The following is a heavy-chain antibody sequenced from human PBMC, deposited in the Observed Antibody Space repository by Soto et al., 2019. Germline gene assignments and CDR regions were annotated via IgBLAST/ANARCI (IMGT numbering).Heavy chain of an antibody. CDR3: SKEPEVPGRGLDY. Sequence: GGSLRLSCAASGFTFRAFAMAWVRQAPGKGLDWVSTINGDGRSTFYADSVKGRFTISRDNSKNTLYLEMNSLRVEDTAVYFWSKEPEVPGRGLDYWGQGTLVTVSS. V-gene: IGHV3-23*01. CDR1: GFTFRAFA. CDR2: INGDGRST. J-gene: IGHJ4*02.